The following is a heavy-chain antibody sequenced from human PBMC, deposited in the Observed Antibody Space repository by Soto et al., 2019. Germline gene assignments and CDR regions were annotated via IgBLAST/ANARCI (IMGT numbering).Heavy chain of an antibody. D-gene: IGHD4-17*01. Sequence: GGSLRLSCAASGFTFSSYAMHWVRQAPGKGLEWVAVISYDGSNKYYADSVKGRFTISRDNSKNTLYLQMNSLRAEDTAVYYCAREFGTVTTYYFDYCGQGTRVTFSS. J-gene: IGHJ4*02. CDR3: AREFGTVTTYYFDY. V-gene: IGHV3-30-3*01. CDR2: ISYDGSNK. CDR1: GFTFSSYA.